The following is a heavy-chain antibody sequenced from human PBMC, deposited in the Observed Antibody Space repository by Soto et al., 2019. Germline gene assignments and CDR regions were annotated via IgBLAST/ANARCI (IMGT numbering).Heavy chain of an antibody. CDR3: ARGRGGTYDAFDI. CDR1: GGSISSYY. J-gene: IGHJ3*02. V-gene: IGHV4-34*01. D-gene: IGHD1-26*01. CDR2: INHSGDT. Sequence: LSLTCTVSGGSISSYYWSWVRQPPGKGLEWIGEINHSGDTNSSPSLKSRVTISVDTSKNQFSLRLSSVTAADTAVYYCARGRGGTYDAFDIWGQGTLVTVSS.